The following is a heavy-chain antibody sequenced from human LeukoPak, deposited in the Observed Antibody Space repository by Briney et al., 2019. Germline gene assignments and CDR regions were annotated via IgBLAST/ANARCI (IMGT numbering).Heavy chain of an antibody. CDR3: AKELSKTGGNT. V-gene: IGHV3-30*18. J-gene: IGHJ5*02. Sequence: GRSLRLSCAASGFTFSSYGMHWVRQAPGKGLEWVAVISYDGGNKYYADSVKGRFTISRDNSKNTLYLQMNSLRAEDTAVYYCAKELSKTGGNTWGQGTLVTVSS. D-gene: IGHD4-23*01. CDR1: GFTFSSYG. CDR2: ISYDGGNK.